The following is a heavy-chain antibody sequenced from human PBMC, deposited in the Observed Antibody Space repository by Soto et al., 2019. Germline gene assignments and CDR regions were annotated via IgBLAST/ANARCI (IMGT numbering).Heavy chain of an antibody. CDR1: GFTFSSYA. J-gene: IGHJ6*02. D-gene: IGHD3-3*01. V-gene: IGHV3-30-3*01. CDR3: ARGGGREPRSYYDFWSGYYYYYYGMDV. CDR2: ISYDGSNK. Sequence: GGSLRLSCAASGFTFSSYAMHWVRQAPGKGLEWVAVISYDGSNKYYADSVKGRFTISRDNSKNTLYLQMNSLRAEDTAVYYCARGGGREPRSYYDFWSGYYYYYYGMDVWGQGTTVTVSS.